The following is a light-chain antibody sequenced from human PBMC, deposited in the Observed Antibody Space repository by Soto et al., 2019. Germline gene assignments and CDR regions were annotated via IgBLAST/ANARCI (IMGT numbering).Light chain of an antibody. CDR3: QQRSNWPIT. CDR2: DAS. Sequence: EIVLTQSPATLSLSPGERATLSCRASQSVSSSLGWYQQKPGQAPRLLTYDASNRATGLPARFGGSGSGTDFTLTISSLEPEDFAVYYCQQRSNWPITFGQGTRLEIK. V-gene: IGKV3-11*01. CDR1: QSVSSS. J-gene: IGKJ5*01.